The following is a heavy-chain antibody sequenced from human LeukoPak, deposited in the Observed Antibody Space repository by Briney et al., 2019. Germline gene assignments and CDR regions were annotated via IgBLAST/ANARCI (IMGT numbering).Heavy chain of an antibody. J-gene: IGHJ4*02. CDR3: AREGLGSGSYSGLYDY. V-gene: IGHV4-59*01. CDR1: GGSISSYY. CDR2: IYYSGST. D-gene: IGHD3-10*01. Sequence: SETLSLTCTVFGGSISSYYWSWIRQPPGKGLEWIGYIYYSGSTNYNPSLKSRVTISVDTSKNQFSLKLSSVTAADTAVYYCAREGLGSGSYSGLYDYWGQGTLVTVSS.